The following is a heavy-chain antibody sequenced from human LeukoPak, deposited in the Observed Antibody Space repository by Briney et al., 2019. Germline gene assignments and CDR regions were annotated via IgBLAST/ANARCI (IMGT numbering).Heavy chain of an antibody. CDR2: INPNSGGT. CDR3: ARASVYSSGWSLNFDY. Sequence: ASVKVSCKASGYTFTGYYMHWVRQAPGQGLEWMGWINPNSGGTNYAQKFQGRVTMTRDTSISTAYMGLSRLRSDDTAVYYCARASVYSSGWSLNFDYWGQGTLVTVSS. D-gene: IGHD6-19*01. J-gene: IGHJ4*02. CDR1: GYTFTGYY. V-gene: IGHV1-2*02.